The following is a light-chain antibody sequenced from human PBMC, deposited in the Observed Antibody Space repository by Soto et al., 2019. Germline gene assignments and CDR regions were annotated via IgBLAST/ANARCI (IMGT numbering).Light chain of an antibody. V-gene: IGKV4-1*01. J-gene: IGKJ2*01. CDR1: QSVLYSSNNKNY. CDR2: WAS. CDR3: QQYYSTPRT. Sequence: DIVMTQSPDSLAVSLGERATINCKSSQSVLYSSNNKNYLAWYQQKPGQPPKLLIYWASTRESGVPARFSGSGSGTDFTHTISSLQAEDVAVYYGQQYYSTPRTFGQGTKLEIK.